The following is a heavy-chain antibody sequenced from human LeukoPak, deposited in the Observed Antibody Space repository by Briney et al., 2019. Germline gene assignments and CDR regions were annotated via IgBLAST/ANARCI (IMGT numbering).Heavy chain of an antibody. CDR2: SFHIGSET. V-gene: IGHV5-51*01. J-gene: IGHJ6*02. Sequence: GASLEISWKASGFFFYSDGIGWVRPLPGKGLELRGISFHIGSETTHSPSFQGPVTIQADKSIRTAYLQWSSLKASDTAMYYCTRGCSGGSCSRDAMDVWGQGTMVTVSS. D-gene: IGHD2-15*01. CDR3: TRGCSGGSCSRDAMDV. CDR1: GFFFYSDG.